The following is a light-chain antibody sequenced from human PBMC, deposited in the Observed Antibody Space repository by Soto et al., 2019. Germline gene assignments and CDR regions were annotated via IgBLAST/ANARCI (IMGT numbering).Light chain of an antibody. V-gene: IGLV1-51*02. CDR1: SSNVGNNF. CDR2: ENN. J-gene: IGLJ3*02. CDR3: GTWDSSLSAGV. Sequence: QSVLTQPPSVSAAPGQMVTISCSGSSSNVGNNFVSWYQHLPGTAPRLLIYENNKRPSGIPDRFSGSKSGTSATLGITGLQTGDEADYYCGTWDSSLSAGVFGGGTKLTVL.